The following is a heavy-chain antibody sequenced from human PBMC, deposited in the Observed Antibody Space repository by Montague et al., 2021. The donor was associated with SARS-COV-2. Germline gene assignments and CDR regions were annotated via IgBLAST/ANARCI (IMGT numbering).Heavy chain of an antibody. J-gene: IGHJ4*02. Sequence: SLRLSCAASGFDFFNFDMAWVRQAPGRGLEWISDISSSGATILYADSLKGRFTISRDNIQKSLYLQMNSLRAEDTAVYYCATNKYCTLHDCLHGRHYFDYWGQGTLVIVSS. CDR2: ISSSGATI. V-gene: IGHV3-48*03. CDR1: GFDFFNFD. D-gene: IGHD2-8*01. CDR3: ATNKYCTLHDCLHGRHYFDY.